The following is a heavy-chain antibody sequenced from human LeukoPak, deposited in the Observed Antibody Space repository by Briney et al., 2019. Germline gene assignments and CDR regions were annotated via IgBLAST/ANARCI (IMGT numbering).Heavy chain of an antibody. D-gene: IGHD3-3*01. Sequence: GGSLRLSCAASGFTYSSYAMRGVRQAPGKGLEWVSAISGSGGSTYYADSVKGRFTISRDNSKNTLYLQMNCLRAEDTAVYYCAKPLPNYDFWSGYDFWGQGTLVTVSS. J-gene: IGHJ4*02. CDR3: AKPLPNYDFWSGYDF. CDR2: ISGSGGST. V-gene: IGHV3-23*01. CDR1: GFTYSSYA.